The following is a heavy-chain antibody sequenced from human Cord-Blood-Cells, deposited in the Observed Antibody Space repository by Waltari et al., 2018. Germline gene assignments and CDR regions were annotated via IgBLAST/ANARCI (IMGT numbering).Heavy chain of an antibody. CDR1: GYTFTSYA. Sequence: GASVKVSCKASGYTFTSYAMHWVRQAPGQRLEWMGWINAGNGNTKYSQKFQGRVTITRDTSASTAYMGLSSLRSEDTAVYYCARMGVGSGSFDYWGQGTLVTVSS. J-gene: IGHJ4*02. CDR3: ARMGVGSGSFDY. V-gene: IGHV1-3*01. D-gene: IGHD3-10*01. CDR2: INAGNGNT.